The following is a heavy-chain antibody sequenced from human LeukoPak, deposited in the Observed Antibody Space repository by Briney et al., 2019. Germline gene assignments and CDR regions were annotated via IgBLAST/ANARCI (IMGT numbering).Heavy chain of an antibody. CDR1: GYTFSDYY. J-gene: IGHJ4*02. D-gene: IGHD1-7*01. CDR2: INPNSGGT. Sequence: GASVKVSCKTSGYTFSDYYIHWIRQAPGQGLEWMGWINPNSGGTNYAQKLQGRVTMTRDTSISTAYMELSRLRSDDTAVYYCASSYAGTTSEFDYWGQGTLVAVSS. CDR3: ASSYAGTTSEFDY. V-gene: IGHV1-2*02.